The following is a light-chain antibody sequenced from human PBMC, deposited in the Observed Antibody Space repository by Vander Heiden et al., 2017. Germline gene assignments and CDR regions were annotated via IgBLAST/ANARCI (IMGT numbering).Light chain of an antibody. Sequence: SYELTQPPSVSVSPGQTASITCSGDKLGDKYACWYQHKPGQSPVLVIYQDNKRPSGIPERFSGSNSGNTATLTISGTQAMDEAVYYCQAWDSSTGVVFGGGTKLTVL. CDR1: KLGDKY. CDR3: QAWDSSTGVV. CDR2: QDN. V-gene: IGLV3-1*01. J-gene: IGLJ2*01.